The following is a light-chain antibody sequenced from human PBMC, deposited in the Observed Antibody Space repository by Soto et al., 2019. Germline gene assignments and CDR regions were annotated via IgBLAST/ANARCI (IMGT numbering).Light chain of an antibody. CDR2: LNSDGSH. CDR3: QTWGTAIHDVV. CDR1: SGHSNYA. J-gene: IGLJ2*01. Sequence: QAVVTQSPSASASLGASVKLTCTLSSGHSNYAIAWHQQQPEKGPRWLMKLNSDGSHSKGDGIPDRFSGSSSGAERHLTISSLQSEDEADYYCQTWGTAIHDVVFGGGTKVTVL. V-gene: IGLV4-69*01.